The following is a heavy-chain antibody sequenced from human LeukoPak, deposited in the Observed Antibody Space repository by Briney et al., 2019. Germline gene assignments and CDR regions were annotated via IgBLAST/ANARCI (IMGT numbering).Heavy chain of an antibody. D-gene: IGHD4-17*01. Sequence: GESLKISCKGSGYSFTSYWIGWVRQMPGKGLEWMGIIYPGDYDTRYSPSFQGQVTISADKSVSAAYLQWSSLEASDTAMYYCARLYGDYGPIDSWGQGTLVTVSS. CDR3: ARLYGDYGPIDS. CDR1: GYSFTSYW. V-gene: IGHV5-51*01. CDR2: IYPGDYDT. J-gene: IGHJ4*02.